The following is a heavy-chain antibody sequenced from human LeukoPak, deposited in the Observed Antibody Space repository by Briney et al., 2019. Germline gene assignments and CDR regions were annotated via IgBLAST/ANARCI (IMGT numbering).Heavy chain of an antibody. CDR3: ARAAGGRYFDY. J-gene: IGHJ4*02. CDR2: ISGSGVMT. D-gene: IGHD2-15*01. V-gene: IGHV3-23*01. CDR1: GFTFSDYA. Sequence: GGSLRLSCAASGFTFSDYAMTWVRQAPGKGLEWVATISGSGVMTYYADSVKGRFTISRDNSKNTLYLQMNSLRAEDTAVYYCARAAGGRYFDYWGQGTLVTVSS.